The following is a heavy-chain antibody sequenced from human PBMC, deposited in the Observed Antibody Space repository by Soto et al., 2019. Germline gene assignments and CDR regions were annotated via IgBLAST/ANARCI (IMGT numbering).Heavy chain of an antibody. J-gene: IGHJ4*02. V-gene: IGHV4-34*01. Sequence: PSETLSLTCAGYGGTFSGYYWSRIRPPPTKVLVWIGEVNHSGSTNYNPSLKSRVTISVDTSKNQFSLKLSSVTAADTVVYYCARAHRLLWFGEFPLDYWGQGTLVTVSS. D-gene: IGHD3-10*01. CDR2: VNHSGST. CDR3: ARAHRLLWFGEFPLDY. CDR1: GGTFSGYY.